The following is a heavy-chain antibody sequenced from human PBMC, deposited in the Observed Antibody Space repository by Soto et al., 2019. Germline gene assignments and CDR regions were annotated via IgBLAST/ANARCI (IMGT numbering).Heavy chain of an antibody. V-gene: IGHV3-23*01. Sequence: GGSLRLSCAASGFTFSSYAMSWVRQAPGKGLEWVSAISGSGGSTYYADSVKGRFTISRDNSKNTLYLQMNSLRAEDTAVYYCATPPFYIFTSAGATNCFALWRHGTLVTV. CDR1: GFTFSSYA. D-gene: IGHD1-1*01. CDR2: ISGSGGST. J-gene: IGHJ5*02. CDR3: ATPPFYIFTSAGATNCFAL.